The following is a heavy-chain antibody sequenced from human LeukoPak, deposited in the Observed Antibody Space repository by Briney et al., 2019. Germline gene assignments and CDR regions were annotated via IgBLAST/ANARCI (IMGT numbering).Heavy chain of an antibody. D-gene: IGHD6-13*01. CDR2: INHRGST. Sequence: SETLSLTCAVYGGSFSGYYWSWIRQPPGKGLEWIGEINHRGSTNYNPSLKSRVTISVDTSKNQFSLKLSSVTAADTAVYYCARQGSSWYKVDYWGQGTLVTVSS. CDR3: ARQGSSWYKVDY. J-gene: IGHJ4*02. V-gene: IGHV4-34*01. CDR1: GGSFSGYY.